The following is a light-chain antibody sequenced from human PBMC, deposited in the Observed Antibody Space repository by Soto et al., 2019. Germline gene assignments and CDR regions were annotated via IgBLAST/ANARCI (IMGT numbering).Light chain of an antibody. CDR2: WAS. CDR1: QSVLYSSNNKNY. CDR3: QQYYSTPLT. Sequence: DIVMTQSPDSLAVSLGERATINCKSSQSVLYSSNNKNYLAWYQQKPGQPPKLLIYWASTRKSGVPDRFSGSGSGTDFTLTISSLQAEDVADYYCQQYYSTPLTFGPGNKVDIK. J-gene: IGKJ3*01. V-gene: IGKV4-1*01.